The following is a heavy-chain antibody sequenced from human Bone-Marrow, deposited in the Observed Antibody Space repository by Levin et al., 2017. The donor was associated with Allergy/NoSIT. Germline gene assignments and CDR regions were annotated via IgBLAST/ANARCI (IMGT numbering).Heavy chain of an antibody. CDR2: VFYSGAT. CDR3: AKLSATTLVVH. Sequence: PSETLSLTCTVSGDSIRSTSHYWGWIRLPPGKRLQWIASVFYSGATNYNPSLKSRVTTSVDTSKNQFSLILSSMTAADTAVYYCAKLSATTLVVHWGQGTLVTVSS. D-gene: IGHD1-7*01. CDR1: GDSIRSTSHY. J-gene: IGHJ4*01. V-gene: IGHV4-39*01.